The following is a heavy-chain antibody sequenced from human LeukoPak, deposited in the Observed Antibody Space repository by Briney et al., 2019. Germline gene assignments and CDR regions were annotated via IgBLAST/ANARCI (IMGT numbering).Heavy chain of an antibody. CDR1: GFTFSSYA. D-gene: IGHD2-2*02. J-gene: IGHJ4*02. Sequence: GSLRLSCAASGFTFSSYAMSWVRQSPGKGLEWIGEINHGGSTTYNPSLKSRVTISVDTSKNQFSLKLSSVTAADTAVYYCARGSLYVRAPFDYWGQGTLVTVSS. CDR3: ARGSLYVRAPFDY. CDR2: INHGGST. V-gene: IGHV4-34*01.